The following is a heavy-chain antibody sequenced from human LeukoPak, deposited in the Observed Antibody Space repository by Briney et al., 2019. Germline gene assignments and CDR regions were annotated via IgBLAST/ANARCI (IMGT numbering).Heavy chain of an antibody. V-gene: IGHV1-2*02. Sequence: ASVKVSCKASGYTFTGYYMHWVRQAPGQGLEWMGWIYPNSGGTNYAQKFQGRVTMTRDTSISTAYMELSRLRSDDTAVYYCARGGYCSSTSCHPIFDYWGQGTLVTVSS. J-gene: IGHJ4*02. CDR2: IYPNSGGT. CDR1: GYTFTGYY. CDR3: ARGGYCSSTSCHPIFDY. D-gene: IGHD2-2*01.